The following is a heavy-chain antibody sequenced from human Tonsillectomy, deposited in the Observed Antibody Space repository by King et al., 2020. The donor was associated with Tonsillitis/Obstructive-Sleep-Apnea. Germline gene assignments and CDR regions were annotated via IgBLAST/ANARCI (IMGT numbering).Heavy chain of an antibody. V-gene: IGHV3-30*04. J-gene: IGHJ6*02. CDR1: GFTFRTYA. CDR3: ARDGGPPESYGMDV. D-gene: IGHD3-16*01. Sequence: VQLVESGGGVVQPGRSLRLSCAASGFTFRTYAMHWVRQAPGKGLEWVTVISYDGSNIYYADSVKGRFTISRDNSKNTLYLQMNSLRVEDTAVYYCARDGGPPESYGMDVWGQGTTVTVSS. CDR2: ISYDGSNI.